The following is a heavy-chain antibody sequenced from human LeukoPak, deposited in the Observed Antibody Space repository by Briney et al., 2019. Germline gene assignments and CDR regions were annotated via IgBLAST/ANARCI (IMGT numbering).Heavy chain of an antibody. CDR2: ITPNSGGT. D-gene: IGHD2-2*02. CDR3: ARGFRLSAIEDWFDP. CDR1: GYTFTGYY. J-gene: IGHJ5*02. V-gene: IGHV1-2*02. Sequence: GASVKLSCKASGYTFTGYYMHWVRLAPGQGLEWMGWITPNSGGTKYAQRFQGRVTMTRDTSISTAYMELSGLRSDDTAVYYCARGFRLSAIEDWFDPWGQGTLVTVSS.